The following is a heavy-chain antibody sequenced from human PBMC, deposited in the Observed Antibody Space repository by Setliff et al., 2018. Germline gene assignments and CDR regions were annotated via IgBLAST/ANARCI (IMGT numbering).Heavy chain of an antibody. V-gene: IGHV4-61*09. CDR3: ARVTGFSYMDV. D-gene: IGHD3-3*01. CDR1: GGSISSASYY. CDR2: IYTSWSS. Sequence: SETLSLPCTVSGGSISSASYYWSWIRQPAGKGLEWIGHIYTSWSSNYNPSLKSRVTMSVDTSKNQFSLKLSSVTAADTAVYYCARVTGFSYMDVWGKGTTGTVS. J-gene: IGHJ6*03.